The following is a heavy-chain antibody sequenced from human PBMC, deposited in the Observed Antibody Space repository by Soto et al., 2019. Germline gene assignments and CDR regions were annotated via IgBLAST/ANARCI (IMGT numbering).Heavy chain of an antibody. D-gene: IGHD6-13*01. Sequence: QVQLVQSGAEVKKPGSSVKVSCKASGGTFSSYTISWVRQAPGQGLEWMGRIIPILGIANYAQKFQGRVTITADKSTSTAYRKLSSLRSEDTAVYYCARDKGWPYSSSWYWAFEIWGQGTMVTVSS. CDR3: ARDKGWPYSSSWYWAFEI. CDR2: IIPILGIA. V-gene: IGHV1-69*08. CDR1: GGTFSSYT. J-gene: IGHJ3*02.